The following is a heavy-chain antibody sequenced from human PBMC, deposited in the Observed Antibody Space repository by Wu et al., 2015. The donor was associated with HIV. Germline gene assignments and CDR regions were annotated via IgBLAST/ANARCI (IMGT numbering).Heavy chain of an antibody. D-gene: IGHD3-3*01. Sequence: QVQLVQSGAEVKKPGSSVKVSCKASGGTFSSYAISWVRQAPGQGLEWMGGIIPIFGTANYAQKFQGRVTITADESTSTAYMELSSLRSEDTAVYYCAGGTRFLEWPNDYFDYWGQGTLVTVSS. CDR3: AGGTRFLEWPNDYFDY. V-gene: IGHV1-69*12. J-gene: IGHJ4*02. CDR1: GGTFSSYA. CDR2: IIPIFGTA.